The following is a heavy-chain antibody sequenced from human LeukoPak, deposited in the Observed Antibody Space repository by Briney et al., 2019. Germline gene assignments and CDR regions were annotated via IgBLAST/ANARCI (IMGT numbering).Heavy chain of an antibody. CDR1: GGSISSYY. CDR2: IYYSGST. V-gene: IGHV4-30-4*08. Sequence: SETLSLTCTVSGGSISSYYWSWIRQPPGKGLEWIGYIYYSGSTYYNPSLKSRVTISVDTSKNQFSLKLSSVTAADTAVYYCARVMGYVWGSLRAFDIWGQGTMVTVSS. CDR3: ARVMGYVWGSLRAFDI. J-gene: IGHJ3*02. D-gene: IGHD3-16*01.